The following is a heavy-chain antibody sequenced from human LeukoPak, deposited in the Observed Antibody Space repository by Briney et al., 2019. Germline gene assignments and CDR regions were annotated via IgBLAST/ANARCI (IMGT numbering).Heavy chain of an antibody. D-gene: IGHD6-13*01. V-gene: IGHV4-30-2*01. CDR1: GGSISSGGYS. CDR2: IYHSGST. CDR3: ASIAAAGPWWYFDY. Sequence: SQTLSFTCAVSGGSISSGGYSWSWIRQPPGKGLEWIGYIYHSGSTYYNPSLKSRVTISVDRSKNQFSLKLSSVTAADAAVYYCASIAAAGPWWYFDYWGQGTLVTVSS. J-gene: IGHJ4*02.